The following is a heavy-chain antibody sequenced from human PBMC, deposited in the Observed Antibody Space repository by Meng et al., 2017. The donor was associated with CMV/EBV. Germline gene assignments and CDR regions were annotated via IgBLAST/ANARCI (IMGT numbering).Heavy chain of an antibody. CDR2: INPNSGGT. D-gene: IGHD3-3*01. CDR1: GGTFSSYA. J-gene: IGHJ4*02. CDR3: ARDLKRWRITIFPY. Sequence: ASVKVSCKASGGTFSSYAISWVRQAPGQGLEWMGWINPNSGGTNYAQKFQGRVTMTRDTSISTAYMELSRLRSDDTAVYYCARDLKRWRITIFPYWGQGTLVTVSS. V-gene: IGHV1-2*02.